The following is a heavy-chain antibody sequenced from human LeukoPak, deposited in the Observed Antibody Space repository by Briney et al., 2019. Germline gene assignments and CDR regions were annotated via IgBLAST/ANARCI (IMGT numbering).Heavy chain of an antibody. Sequence: GGSLRLSCAASGFTFSSYAMSWVRQTPGKGLEWVSGISGSGGSTYYADSVKGRFTISRDNSKNTLYLQMNSLRAEDTAVYYCAKGERSYDFWSGYMDYWGQGTLVTVSS. D-gene: IGHD3-3*01. CDR3: AKGERSYDFWSGYMDY. V-gene: IGHV3-23*01. CDR1: GFTFSSYA. J-gene: IGHJ4*02. CDR2: ISGSGGST.